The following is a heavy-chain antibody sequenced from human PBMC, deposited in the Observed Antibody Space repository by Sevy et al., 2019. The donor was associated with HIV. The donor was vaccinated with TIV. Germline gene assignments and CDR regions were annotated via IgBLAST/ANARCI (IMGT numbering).Heavy chain of an antibody. CDR1: GFTLTNEF. D-gene: IGHD3-3*01. V-gene: IGHV3-53*01. J-gene: IGHJ6*02. CDR2: VYSGGAT. CDR3: ARDLTIFGEVIQDYYYYGMDV. Sequence: GGSLRLSCAVSGFTLTNEFFSWVRQAPGKGLEWVAVVYSGGATYYEDSVKGRFTISRDKSKSTLYLQMNSLRAEDTAVYYCARDLTIFGEVIQDYYYYGMDVWGQGTTVTVSS.